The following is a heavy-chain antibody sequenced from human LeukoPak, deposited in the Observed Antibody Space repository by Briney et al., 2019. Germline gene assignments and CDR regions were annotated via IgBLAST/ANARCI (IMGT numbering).Heavy chain of an antibody. CDR2: IIPIFGTA. CDR1: GGTFSSYA. D-gene: IGHD6-13*01. Sequence: SVKVSCKASGGTFSSYAISWVRQAPGQGLEWMGGIIPIFGTANYAQKFQGRVTITADESTSTAYMELSSLRSDDTAVYYCARDRDSSSWYPYYYYYGMDVWGQGTTVTVSS. V-gene: IGHV1-69*13. CDR3: ARDRDSSSWYPYYYYYGMDV. J-gene: IGHJ6*02.